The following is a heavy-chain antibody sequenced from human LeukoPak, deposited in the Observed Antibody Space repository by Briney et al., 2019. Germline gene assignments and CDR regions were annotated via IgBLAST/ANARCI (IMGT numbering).Heavy chain of an antibody. V-gene: IGHV3-23*01. CDR3: TKARSASSSSCYNY. D-gene: IGHD2-2*02. J-gene: IGHJ4*02. Sequence: GGSLRLSCAASGFTFSNYSMTWVRQAPGKGLEWVSSISGSDTSTYYADSVKGRFTISRDNSKNTLELQMGSLGAEDTAVYYCTKARSASSSSCYNYWGQGILVTVSS. CDR1: GFTFSNYS. CDR2: ISGSDTST.